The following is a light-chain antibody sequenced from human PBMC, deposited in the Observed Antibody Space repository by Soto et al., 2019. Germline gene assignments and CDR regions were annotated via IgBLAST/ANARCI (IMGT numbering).Light chain of an antibody. J-gene: IGKJ4*01. CDR1: QSISSW. V-gene: IGKV1-5*01. CDR3: QQYNSYLLT. Sequence: DIQMTQSPSTLSASVGDRVTITCRASQSISSWLAWYQQKPGKAPKLLIYDACSLESGVPSRFSGSGSGTEFTLTISSLQPDDFATYYCQQYNSYLLTFGGGTKVEIK. CDR2: DAC.